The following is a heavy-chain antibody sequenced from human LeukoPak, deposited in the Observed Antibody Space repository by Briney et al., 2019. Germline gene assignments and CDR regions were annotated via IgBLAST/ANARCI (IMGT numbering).Heavy chain of an antibody. CDR3: ARMFAGGWLFDY. CDR2: INPNSGGT. J-gene: IGHJ4*02. V-gene: IGHV1-2*04. Sequence: GSVKVSCKASGYTFTGYYMHWVRQAPGQGLGWMGWINPNSGGTNYAQKFQGLVTMTRDTSISTAYMELSRLRSDDTAVYYCARMFAGGWLFDYWGQGTLVTVSS. CDR1: GYTFTGYY. D-gene: IGHD6-19*01.